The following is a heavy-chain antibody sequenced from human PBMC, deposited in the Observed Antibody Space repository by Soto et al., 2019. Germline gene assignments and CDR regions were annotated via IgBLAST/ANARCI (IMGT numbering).Heavy chain of an antibody. D-gene: IGHD4-17*01. Sequence: SETLSLTCTVSGGSISSYYWSWIRQPPGKGLEWIGYIYYSGSTNYNPSLKSRVTISVDTSKNQFSLKLSSVTAADTAVYYCASSTVTTKFYYFDYWGQGTLVTVSS. CDR3: ASSTVTTKFYYFDY. CDR1: GGSISSYY. J-gene: IGHJ4*02. V-gene: IGHV4-59*01. CDR2: IYYSGST.